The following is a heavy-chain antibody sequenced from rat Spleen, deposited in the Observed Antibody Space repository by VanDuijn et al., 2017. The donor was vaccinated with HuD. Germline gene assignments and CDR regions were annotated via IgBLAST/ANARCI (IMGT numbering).Heavy chain of an antibody. CDR3: ARRHYGYTDYFDY. CDR2: ISSDGSTT. Sequence: EVRLVESDGGLVQPGGSLKLSCAASGFAFSDFFMAWVRQAPAKGLEWVATISSDGSTTYYRDSVKGRFTISRDNAKRTLFLQMDSLRSEDTATYYCARRHYGYTDYFDYWGQGVMVPVSS. J-gene: IGHJ2*01. D-gene: IGHD1-11*01. CDR1: GFAFSDFF. V-gene: IGHV5-29*01.